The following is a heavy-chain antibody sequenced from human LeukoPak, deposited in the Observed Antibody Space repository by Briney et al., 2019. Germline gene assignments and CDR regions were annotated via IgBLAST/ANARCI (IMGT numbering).Heavy chain of an antibody. CDR1: GFTFSSYA. V-gene: IGHV3-30-3*01. D-gene: IGHD3-10*01. Sequence: GGSLRLSCAASGFTFSSYAMHWVRQAPGKGLEWVAVISYDGSNKYYADSVKGRFTISRDNSKNTLYLQMNSLRAEDTAVYYCARDREITMVRGVIPYYMDVWGKGTTVTVSS. CDR2: ISYDGSNK. J-gene: IGHJ6*03. CDR3: ARDREITMVRGVIPYYMDV.